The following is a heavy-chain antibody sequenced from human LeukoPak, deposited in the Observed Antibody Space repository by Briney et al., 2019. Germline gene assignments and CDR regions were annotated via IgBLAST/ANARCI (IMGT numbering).Heavy chain of an antibody. CDR2: TSGDGGST. Sequence: GSLRLSCAASGFTFDDYAMHWVRQAPGRGLEWVSLTSGDGGSTYYADSVKGRFTISRDNSKNSLYLQMNSLRTEDTALYYCVQAMFWGQGTMVTVSS. CDR1: GFTFDDYA. V-gene: IGHV3-43*02. CDR3: VQAMF. J-gene: IGHJ3*01.